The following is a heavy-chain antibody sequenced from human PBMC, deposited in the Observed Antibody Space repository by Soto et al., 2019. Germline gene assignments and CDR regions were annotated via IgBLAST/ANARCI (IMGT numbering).Heavy chain of an antibody. CDR1: GFTFSNAW. CDR2: IKSKTDGGTT. D-gene: IGHD3-3*01. V-gene: IGHV3-15*01. J-gene: IGHJ4*02. Sequence: EVQLVESGGGLVKPGGSLRLSCAASGFTFSNAWMSWVRQAPGKGLEWVGRIKSKTDGGTTDYAAPVKGRFTISRDDSKNTLSLRRNSLKTEDTAVYYGTTGTFGVVTPTDAYWGQGTLVTFSS. CDR3: TTGTFGVVTPTDAY.